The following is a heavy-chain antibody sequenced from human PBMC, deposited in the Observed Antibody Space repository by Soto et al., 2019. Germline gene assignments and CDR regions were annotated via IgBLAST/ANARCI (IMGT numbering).Heavy chain of an antibody. V-gene: IGHV1-46*02. Sequence: ASVKVSCKASGYTFNSYYMHWVRQAPGQGLEWMGIINPSGGSTSYAQKFQGRVTMTRDTSTSTVYMELGSLRSEDTAVYYCASNEITMVRGVPPADYYYYYYMDVWGKGTTVTVSS. CDR2: INPSGGST. D-gene: IGHD3-10*01. J-gene: IGHJ6*03. CDR3: ASNEITMVRGVPPADYYYYYYMDV. CDR1: GYTFNSYY.